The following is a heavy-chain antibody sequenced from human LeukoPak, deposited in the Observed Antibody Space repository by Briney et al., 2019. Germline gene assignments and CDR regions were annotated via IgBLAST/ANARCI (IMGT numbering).Heavy chain of an antibody. D-gene: IGHD5-12*01. V-gene: IGHV1-2*06. CDR1: GYTFTGYY. CDR3: AIGGLRLGDWFDP. Sequence: ASVKVSCKASGYTFTGYYMHWVRQAPGQGLEWMGRINPNSGGTNYAQKFQGRVTMTRDTSISTAYMELSRLRYDDTAVYYCAIGGLRLGDWFDPWGQGTLVTVSS. CDR2: INPNSGGT. J-gene: IGHJ5*02.